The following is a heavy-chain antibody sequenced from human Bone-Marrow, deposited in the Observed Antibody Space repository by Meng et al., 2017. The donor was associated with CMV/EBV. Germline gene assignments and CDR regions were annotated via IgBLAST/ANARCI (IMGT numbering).Heavy chain of an antibody. CDR3: ARGRGGSGAFDI. V-gene: IGHV4-31*03. CDR2: IYYSGST. CDR1: GGSISSGGYY. Sequence: SETLSLTCTVSGGSISSGGYYWSWIRQHPGKGLEWIGYIYYSGSTYYNPSLKSRVTISVDTSKNQFSLKLSSVTAPGTAVYYCARGRGGSGAFDIWGQGTMVTVSS. J-gene: IGHJ3*02.